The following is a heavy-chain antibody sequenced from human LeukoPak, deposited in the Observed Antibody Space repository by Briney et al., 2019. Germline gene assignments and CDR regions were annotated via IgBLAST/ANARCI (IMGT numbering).Heavy chain of an antibody. V-gene: IGHV3-74*01. Sequence: ETGGSLRLSCAASGLTFSSYWMHWVRQAPGKGLVWVSRLNSDGSSTTYADSVKGRFTISRDNAKNTLYLQMNSLRAEDTAVYYCARGYSYGYDYWGQGTLVTVSS. D-gene: IGHD5-18*01. CDR1: GLTFSSYW. CDR3: ARGYSYGYDY. CDR2: LNSDGSST. J-gene: IGHJ4*02.